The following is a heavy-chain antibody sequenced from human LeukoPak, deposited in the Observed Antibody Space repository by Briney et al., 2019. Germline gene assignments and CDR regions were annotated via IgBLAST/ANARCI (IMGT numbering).Heavy chain of an antibody. CDR3: ARGGIARYCSSTSCYTGNDY. D-gene: IGHD2-2*02. CDR1: GYTFTGYY. CDR2: INPNSGGT. V-gene: IGHV1-2*02. J-gene: IGHJ4*02. Sequence: GASMKVSCKASGYTFTGYYMHWVRQAPGQGLEWMGWINPNSGGTNYAQKFQGRVTMTRDTSISTAYMELSRLRSDDTAVYYCARGGIARYCSSTSCYTGNDYWGQGTLVTVSS.